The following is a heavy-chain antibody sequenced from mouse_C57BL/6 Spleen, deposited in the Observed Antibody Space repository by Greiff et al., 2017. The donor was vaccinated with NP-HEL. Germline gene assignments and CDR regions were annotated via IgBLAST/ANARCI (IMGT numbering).Heavy chain of an antibody. CDR1: GYAFSSSW. V-gene: IGHV1-82*01. Sequence: QVQLQQSGPELVKPGASVKISCKASGYAFSSSWMNWVKQRPGKGLEWIGRIYPGDGDTNYNGKFKGKATLTADKSSSTAYMQLSSLTSEDSAVYFCAGGSSLATWFAYWGQGTVVTVSA. CDR3: AGGSSLATWFAY. J-gene: IGHJ3*01. D-gene: IGHD1-1*01. CDR2: IYPGDGDT.